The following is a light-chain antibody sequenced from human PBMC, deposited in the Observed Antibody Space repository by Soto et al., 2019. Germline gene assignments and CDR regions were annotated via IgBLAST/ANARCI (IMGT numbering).Light chain of an antibody. CDR3: QQYDDRPFT. V-gene: IGKV1-33*01. J-gene: IGKJ3*01. Sequence: DIQMTQSPSSLSASVGDRVSFTCQASQDISKFLNWYQHKPGQAPSLLIYEASKSEPGVPSRFSGSGSGTDFTFTISSLQPEDIATYYCQQYDDRPFTFGPGTRVDVK. CDR1: QDISKF. CDR2: EAS.